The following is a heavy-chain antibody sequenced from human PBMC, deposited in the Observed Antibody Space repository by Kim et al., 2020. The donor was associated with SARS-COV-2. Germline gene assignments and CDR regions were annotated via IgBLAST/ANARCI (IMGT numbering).Heavy chain of an antibody. CDR2: T. D-gene: IGHD6-13*01. J-gene: IGHJ4*02. V-gene: IGHV1-18*01. Sequence: TKYARPFQGRLTVTTDTSTNTAYMELRSLTSDDTAIYYCARGSTAGESYDYWGQGTLVTVSS. CDR3: ARGSTAGESYDY.